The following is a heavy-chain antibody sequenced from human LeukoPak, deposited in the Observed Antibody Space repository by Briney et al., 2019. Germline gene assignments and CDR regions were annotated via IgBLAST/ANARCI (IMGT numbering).Heavy chain of an antibody. Sequence: GGSLRLSCAASGFTFSSYAMSWVRQAPGKRLEWVSAISGSGGSTYYADSVKGRFTISRDNSKNTLYLQMNSLRAEDTAVYYCAKDWIYYDSSGYPEYFQHWGQGTLVTVSS. CDR2: ISGSGGST. CDR3: AKDWIYYDSSGYPEYFQH. D-gene: IGHD3-22*01. V-gene: IGHV3-23*01. J-gene: IGHJ1*01. CDR1: GFTFSSYA.